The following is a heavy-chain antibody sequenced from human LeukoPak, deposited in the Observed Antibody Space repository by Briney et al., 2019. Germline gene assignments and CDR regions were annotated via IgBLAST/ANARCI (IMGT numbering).Heavy chain of an antibody. V-gene: IGHV3-74*01. CDR3: TRQGSNAFDI. CDR1: GFTFSSYW. Sequence: GGSLRLSCAASGFTFSSYWMHWVRQTPGKGLVWVSRINSDGSSTIYADAVKGRFTISRDNAKNTLYLQMNSLRAEDTAVYHCTRQGSNAFDIWGQGTMVTVSS. J-gene: IGHJ3*02. CDR2: INSDGSST.